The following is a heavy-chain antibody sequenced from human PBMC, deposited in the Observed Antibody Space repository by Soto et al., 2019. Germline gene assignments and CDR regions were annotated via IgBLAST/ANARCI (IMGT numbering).Heavy chain of an antibody. CDR2: IYWNDDK. CDR1: RFSLRTSGVG. V-gene: IGHV2-5*01. J-gene: IGHJ5*02. D-gene: IGHD6-19*01. CDR3: AKSGSSGWYGWFDT. Sequence: XGPTLGIPRQTLTLTCIFSRFSLRTSGVGVRCVRQPPGKALEWLGFIYWNDDKRYSPSLKSRLTITKDTSKNQVVLTMTNMDTVDTATYYCAKSGSSGWYGWFDTWGQGTLVTVSS.